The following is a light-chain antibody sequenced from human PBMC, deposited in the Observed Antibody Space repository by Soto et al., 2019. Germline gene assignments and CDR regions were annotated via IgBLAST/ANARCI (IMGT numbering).Light chain of an antibody. V-gene: IGKV3-20*01. CDR2: GAS. CDR3: QQYYSSWT. CDR1: QSISGTF. Sequence: EIVLTQSPGTLSLSPGERATLSCRASQSISGTFLAWYQHKPGQAPRVLIYGASRRATGIADRFSGSGSGTDFPLTISRLEHEDFALYYCQQYYSSWTFGQGTKVEMK. J-gene: IGKJ1*01.